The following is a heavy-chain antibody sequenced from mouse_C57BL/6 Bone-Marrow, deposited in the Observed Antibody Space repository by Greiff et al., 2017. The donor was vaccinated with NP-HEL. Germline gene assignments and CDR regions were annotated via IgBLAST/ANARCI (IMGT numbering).Heavy chain of an antibody. CDR3: AKDYDGSSYNAFEY. Sequence: VKLLESGPGLVQPSQSLSITCTVSGFSLTSYGVHWVRQSPGKGLEWLGVIWCGGSTDYNAAFMSRLSITKDNSKSQVFFKMNSLQADDTAIYYCAKDYDGSSYNAFEYWGKGTSVTVSS. J-gene: IGHJ4*01. D-gene: IGHD1-1*01. CDR2: IWCGGST. V-gene: IGHV2-5*01. CDR1: GFSLTSYG.